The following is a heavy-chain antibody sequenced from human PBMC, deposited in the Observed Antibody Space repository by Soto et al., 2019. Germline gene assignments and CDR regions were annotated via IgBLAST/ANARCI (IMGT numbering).Heavy chain of an antibody. D-gene: IGHD3-3*01. CDR3: ARVWSGGRGAGYPFDY. J-gene: IGHJ4*02. CDR2: ISRDGGDT. CDR1: GFNFSNYA. V-gene: IGHV3-64*01. Sequence: EVQLVESGGGLVQPGGSLRLSCAASGFNFSNYAMHWVRQTPGKGLEYVSGISRDGGDTYYVNSVKGRFTISRDNSKNTLYLQMGSLRAEDMAVYYCARVWSGGRGAGYPFDYWGQGTLVTVSS.